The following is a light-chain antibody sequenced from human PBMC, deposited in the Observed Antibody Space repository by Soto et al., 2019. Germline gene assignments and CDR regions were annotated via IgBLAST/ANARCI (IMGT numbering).Light chain of an antibody. V-gene: IGLV2-14*01. CDR2: EVS. CDR3: SSYTTTNTV. CDR1: SSDVGGYDY. J-gene: IGLJ1*01. Sequence: QSVLTQPASVSGSPGQSITISCTGTSSDVGGYDYVSWYQHHPGKVPKLMIYEVSNRPSGVSNRFSGSKSGNTASLTISGLQAEGEADYYCSSYTTTNTVFGPGTKVTVL.